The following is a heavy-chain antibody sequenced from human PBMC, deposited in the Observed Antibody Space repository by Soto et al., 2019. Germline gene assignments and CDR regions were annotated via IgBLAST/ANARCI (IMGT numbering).Heavy chain of an antibody. CDR1: GDTFNFYS. V-gene: IGHV1-69*02. Sequence: QVQLVQSGAAVKSAGSSVKVSCKASGDTFNFYSINWVRQAPGLGLEWVGRVNPILSMSNYAQRFQGRVTMTADKSTGTAYMELSSLRSEDTAIYYCARNSGSGYRAFDSWGQGALVTVSS. CDR3: ARNSGSGYRAFDS. D-gene: IGHD3-10*01. J-gene: IGHJ4*02. CDR2: VNPILSMS.